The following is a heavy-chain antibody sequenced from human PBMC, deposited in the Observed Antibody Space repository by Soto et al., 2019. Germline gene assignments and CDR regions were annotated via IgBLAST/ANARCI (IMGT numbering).Heavy chain of an antibody. J-gene: IGHJ4*02. Sequence: SETLSLTCSVSGDSISSNGYLWTWIRQTPGTGLEWIGHISHSATTYSNPSLKSRVTMSVDTSKNQFSLKMRSVTAADTAVYYCASLSRPPGEEMFAAVLFDWGRGILVTVSS. CDR2: ISHSATT. V-gene: IGHV4-30-4*01. CDR1: GDSISSNGYL. CDR3: ASLSRPPGEEMFAAVLFD. D-gene: IGHD3-10*01.